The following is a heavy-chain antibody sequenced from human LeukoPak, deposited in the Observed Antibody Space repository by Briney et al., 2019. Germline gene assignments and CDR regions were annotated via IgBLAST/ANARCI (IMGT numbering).Heavy chain of an antibody. D-gene: IGHD6-19*01. CDR1: GFTFSFYG. Sequence: PGGTLRLSCAASGFTFSFYGLSWVRQAPGKGLEWVSAISGTDGSTYYADSVKGRFTISRDNSKNTLYLQMNSLRAEDTAVYYCARDPRQWLVCAFDIWGQGTMVTVSS. CDR3: ARDPRQWLVCAFDI. V-gene: IGHV3-23*01. J-gene: IGHJ3*02. CDR2: ISGTDGST.